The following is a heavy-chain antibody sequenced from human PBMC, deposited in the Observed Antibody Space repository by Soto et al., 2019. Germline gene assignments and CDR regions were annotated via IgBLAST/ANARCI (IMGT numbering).Heavy chain of an antibody. Sequence: GESLKISCKGSGYSFAGYWTTWVRQKPGKGLEWMGRIDPSDSQTYYSPSFRGHVTISATKSITTVFLQMNSLRTEDTALYYCAKDLRETPYYYYGMDVWGQGTTVTVSS. V-gene: IGHV5-10-1*01. CDR3: AKDLRETPYYYYGMDV. CDR1: GYSFAGYW. J-gene: IGHJ6*02. CDR2: IDPSDSQT.